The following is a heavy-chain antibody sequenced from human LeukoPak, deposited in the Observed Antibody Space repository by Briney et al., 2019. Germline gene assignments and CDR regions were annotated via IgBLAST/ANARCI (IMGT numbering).Heavy chain of an antibody. Sequence: GGSLRLSCAASGFTFRSYWMHWVRQAPGKGLVWVSRIDSYGSTNYADSVKGRFTISRDNAKNSLYLQINSLRADDTAIYYCARDSGRFYIDYWGQGTLVTVSS. V-gene: IGHV3-74*01. J-gene: IGHJ4*02. CDR1: GFTFRSYW. D-gene: IGHD5-12*01. CDR2: IDSYGST. CDR3: ARDSGRFYIDY.